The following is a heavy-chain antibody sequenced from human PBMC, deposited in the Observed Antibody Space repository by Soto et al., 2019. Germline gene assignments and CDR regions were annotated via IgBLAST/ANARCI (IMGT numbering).Heavy chain of an antibody. CDR1: GGTFSSYA. CDR3: ARDLLYSGSYRYYYYGMDV. CDR2: IIPIFGTA. V-gene: IGHV1-69*13. J-gene: IGHJ6*02. Sequence: ASVKVSCKASGGTFSSYAISWVRQAPGQGLEWMGGIIPIFGTANYAQKFQGRVTITADESTSTAYMELSSLRSEDTAVYYCARDLLYSGSYRYYYYGMDVWGQGTTVTVSS. D-gene: IGHD1-26*01.